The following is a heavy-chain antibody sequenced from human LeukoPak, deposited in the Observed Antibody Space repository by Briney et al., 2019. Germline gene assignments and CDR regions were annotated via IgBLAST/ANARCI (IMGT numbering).Heavy chain of an antibody. D-gene: IGHD3-3*01. V-gene: IGHV4-39*01. J-gene: IGHJ4*02. CDR2: IYYSGST. Sequence: PSETLSLTCTVSGGSISRSSYYWGWIRQPPGKGLEWIGNIYYSGSTYYNPSLKSRVTISVDTSKNQFSLKLSSVTAADTAVYYCARRFAVDYWGQGTLVTVSS. CDR1: GGSISRSSYY. CDR3: ARRFAVDY.